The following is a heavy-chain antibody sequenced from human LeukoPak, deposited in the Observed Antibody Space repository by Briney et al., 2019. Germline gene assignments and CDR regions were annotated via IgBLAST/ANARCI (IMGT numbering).Heavy chain of an antibody. CDR1: GFTFSSYS. Sequence: GGSLRLSCAASGFTFSSYSMTWVRQAPGKGLEWVSSISSSSSYIYYADSVKGRFTISRDNAKNSLYLQMSSLRAEDTAVYYCARANGATRDAFDIWGQGTMVTVSS. J-gene: IGHJ3*02. CDR3: ARANGATRDAFDI. CDR2: ISSSSSYI. D-gene: IGHD1-26*01. V-gene: IGHV3-21*01.